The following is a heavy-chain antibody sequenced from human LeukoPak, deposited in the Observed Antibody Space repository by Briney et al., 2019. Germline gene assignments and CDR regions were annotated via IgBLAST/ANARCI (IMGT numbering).Heavy chain of an antibody. CDR1: GGTFSSYA. CDR2: IIPIFGTA. D-gene: IGHD5-12*01. J-gene: IGHJ6*03. CDR3: ARGATNYYYYYMDV. Sequence: GASVKVSCKASGGTFSSYAISWVRQVPGQGLEWMGGIIPIFGTANYAQKFQGRVTITTDESTSTAYMELSSLRSEDTAVYYCARGATNYYYYYMDVWGKGTTVTVSS. V-gene: IGHV1-69*05.